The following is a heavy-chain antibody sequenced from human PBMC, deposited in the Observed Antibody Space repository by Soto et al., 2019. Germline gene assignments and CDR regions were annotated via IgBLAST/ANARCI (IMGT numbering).Heavy chain of an antibody. CDR3: ASSNGAAGTLDY. V-gene: IGHV1-69*02. CDR2: IIPILGIA. J-gene: IGHJ4*02. CDR1: GGTFSSYT. D-gene: IGHD6-13*01. Sequence: QVQLVQSGAEVKKPGSSVKVSCKASGGTFSSYTISWVRQAPGQGLEWMGRIIPILGIANYAQKFQGRVTITADKSTSTAYMELSGLRSEDTAVYYCASSNGAAGTLDYWGQGTLVTVSS.